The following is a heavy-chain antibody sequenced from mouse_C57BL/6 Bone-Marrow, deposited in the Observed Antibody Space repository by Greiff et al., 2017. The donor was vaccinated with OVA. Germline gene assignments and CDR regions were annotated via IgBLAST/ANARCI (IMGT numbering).Heavy chain of an antibody. CDR2: IRSKSNNYAT. CDR1: GFSFNTYA. CDR3: VGPAWFAY. Sequence: EVKLMESGGGLVQPKGSLKLSCAASGFSFNTYAMNWVRQAPGKGLEWVARIRSKSNNYATYYADSVKDRFTISRDDSESMLYLQMNNLKTEDTAMYYCVGPAWFAYWGQGTLVTVSA. J-gene: IGHJ3*01. V-gene: IGHV10-1*01.